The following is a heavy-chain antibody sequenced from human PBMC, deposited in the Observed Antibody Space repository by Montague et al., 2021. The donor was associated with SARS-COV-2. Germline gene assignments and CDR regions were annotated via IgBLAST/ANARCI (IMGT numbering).Heavy chain of an antibody. V-gene: IGHV4-59*08. CDR1: GGSISSYY. CDR2: IYYSGST. Sequence: SETLSLTCTVSGGSISSYYWSWIRQPPGKGLEWIGYIYYSGSTNYNPSLKSQVTISVDTSKNQFSLKLSSVTAADTAVYYCARTCYDILTGYYNRGAFDIWGQGTMVTVSS. D-gene: IGHD3-9*01. J-gene: IGHJ3*02. CDR3: ARTCYDILTGYYNRGAFDI.